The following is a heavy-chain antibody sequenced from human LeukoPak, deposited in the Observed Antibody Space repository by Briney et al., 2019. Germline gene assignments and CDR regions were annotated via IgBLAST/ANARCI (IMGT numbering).Heavy chain of an antibody. CDR1: GFTFSSYA. V-gene: IGHV3-23*01. J-gene: IGHJ4*02. D-gene: IGHD1-1*01. CDR3: AKAKVDGGTAEY. CDR2: ISGSGDRI. Sequence: GASLRLSCAASGFTFSSYAMSWVRQAPGKGLEWVSAISGSGDRIFYADSVKGRFTISRDNSKNTLYLQTNSLGAEDTALYYCAKAKVDGGTAEYWGQGTLVTVSS.